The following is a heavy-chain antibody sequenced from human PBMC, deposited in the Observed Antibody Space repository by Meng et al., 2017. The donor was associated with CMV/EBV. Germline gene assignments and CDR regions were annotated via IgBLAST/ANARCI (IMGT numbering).Heavy chain of an antibody. Sequence: TVSNAWMSWVRLAPGKGLEWVGRIKSKTDGGTTDYAAPVKGRFTISRDDSKNTLYLQMNSLKTEDTAVYYCTTDLITIFGEGSNWFDPWGQGTLVTVSS. CDR3: TTDLITIFGEGSNWFDP. V-gene: IGHV3-15*01. J-gene: IGHJ5*02. CDR1: TVSNAW. CDR2: IKSKTDGGTT. D-gene: IGHD3-3*01.